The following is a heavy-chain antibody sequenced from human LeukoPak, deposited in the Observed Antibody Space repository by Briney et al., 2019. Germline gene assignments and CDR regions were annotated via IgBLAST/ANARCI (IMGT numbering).Heavy chain of an antibody. CDR1: GFTFSSYS. J-gene: IGHJ3*02. V-gene: IGHV3-48*01. CDR2: ISSSSSTI. D-gene: IGHD3-10*01. Sequence: PGGSLRLSCAASGFTFSSYSINWVRQAPGKGLEWVSYISSSSSTIYYADSVKGRFTISRDNAKNSLYLQMNSLRAEDTAVYYCARRAWFGELPQDWSDAFDIWGQGKMVTVSS. CDR3: ARRAWFGELPQDWSDAFDI.